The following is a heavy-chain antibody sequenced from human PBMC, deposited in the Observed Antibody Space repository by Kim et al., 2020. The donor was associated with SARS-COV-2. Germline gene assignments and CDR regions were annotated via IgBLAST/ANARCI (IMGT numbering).Heavy chain of an antibody. Sequence: GGSLRLSCTASGFTFSSYWMSWVRQAPGKGLEWVVNINQDGSVKDYVDSVKGRFTISRDNAKNSLYLQMNSLRAEDTAVYYCAAYSNSREIYWGQGTLATVSS. J-gene: IGHJ4*02. V-gene: IGHV3-7*01. CDR3: AAYSNSREIY. CDR1: GFTFSSYW. D-gene: IGHD4-4*01. CDR2: INQDGSVK.